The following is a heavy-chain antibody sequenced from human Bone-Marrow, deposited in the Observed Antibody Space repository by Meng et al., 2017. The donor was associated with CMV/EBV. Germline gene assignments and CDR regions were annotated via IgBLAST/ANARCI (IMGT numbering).Heavy chain of an antibody. J-gene: IGHJ6*02. CDR1: GYTFTSYG. V-gene: IGHV1-18*01. Sequence: ASVKVSCKASGYTFTSYGISWVRQAPGQGLEWMGWISAYNGNTNYAQKLQGRVTMTTDTSTSTAYMELRSLRSDDTAVYYCARVRCGSCYSDKSYYGMDVWGQGTMVTVSS. CDR2: ISAYNGNT. D-gene: IGHD2-15*01. CDR3: ARVRCGSCYSDKSYYGMDV.